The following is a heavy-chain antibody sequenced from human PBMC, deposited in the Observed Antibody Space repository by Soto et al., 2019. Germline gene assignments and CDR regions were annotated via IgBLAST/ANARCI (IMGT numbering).Heavy chain of an antibody. V-gene: IGHV2-5*02. CDR2: IYWDDDK. CDR3: AHRIAARIDY. Sequence: QITLKESGPTLVKPTQTLTLTSTFSGFSLSTSGVGVGWIRQPPGKAPEWLALIYWDDDKRYSPSLKSRLTLTKDTSKPQVVLTMTNMDPVDTDTYYCAHRIAARIDYWGQGALVTVSS. CDR1: GFSLSTSGVG. J-gene: IGHJ4*02. D-gene: IGHD6-13*01.